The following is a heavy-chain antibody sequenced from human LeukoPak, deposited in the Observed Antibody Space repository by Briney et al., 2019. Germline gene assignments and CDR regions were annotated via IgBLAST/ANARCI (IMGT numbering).Heavy chain of an antibody. CDR2: INPNSGGT. CDR3: ARVGYYGSGSYPA. J-gene: IGHJ5*02. V-gene: IGHV1-2*02. Sequence: ASVKVSFKASGYTFTGYYMHWVRQAPGQGLEWMGWINPNSGGTNYAQKFQGRVTMTRDTSISTAYMELSRLRSDDTAVYYCARVGYYGSGSYPAWGQGTLVTVSS. D-gene: IGHD3-10*01. CDR1: GYTFTGYY.